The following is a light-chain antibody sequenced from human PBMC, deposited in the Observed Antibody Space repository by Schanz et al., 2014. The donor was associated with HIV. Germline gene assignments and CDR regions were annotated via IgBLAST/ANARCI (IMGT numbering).Light chain of an antibody. CDR2: GAS. Sequence: ETMMTQSPATLSVSPGERATLSCRASQSVSNNLAWFQQTPGQAPRLLIYGASIRATGIPARFSGSGSGTEFTLTISGLQSEDFAVYYCQQRSNWPLFTFGPGTKVDIK. J-gene: IGKJ3*01. CDR1: QSVSNN. V-gene: IGKV3-15*01. CDR3: QQRSNWPLFT.